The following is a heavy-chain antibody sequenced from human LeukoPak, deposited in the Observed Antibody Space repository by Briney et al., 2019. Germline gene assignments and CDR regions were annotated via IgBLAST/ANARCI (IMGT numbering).Heavy chain of an antibody. CDR3: VRGMRYYDTSGYYY. CDR2: ISSSGSTI. D-gene: IGHD3-22*01. V-gene: IGHV3-48*03. Sequence: AGSLSLSCAASGFTISSYEMKWVRQAPGKGLEGVPYISSSGSTIYYADSVKGPFTISRDNAKNSLYLQMNSLRAEDTAVYYCVRGMRYYDTSGYYYWGQGTLVTLSS. J-gene: IGHJ4*02. CDR1: GFTISSYE.